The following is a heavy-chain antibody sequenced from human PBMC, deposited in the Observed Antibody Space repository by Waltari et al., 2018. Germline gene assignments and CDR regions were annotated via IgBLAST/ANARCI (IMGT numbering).Heavy chain of an antibody. V-gene: IGHV3-48*03. CDR2: ISSSGSTI. J-gene: IGHJ4*02. D-gene: IGHD2-15*01. CDR1: GFTFSSYE. Sequence: EVQLVESGGGLVQPGGSLRLSCAASGFTFSSYEMNWVRQAPGKGLDGVSYISSSGSTIYYADSVKGRFTISRDNAKNSLYLQMNSLRAEDTAVYYPCTVVKGVGYWGQGTLVTVSS. CDR3: CTVVKGVGY.